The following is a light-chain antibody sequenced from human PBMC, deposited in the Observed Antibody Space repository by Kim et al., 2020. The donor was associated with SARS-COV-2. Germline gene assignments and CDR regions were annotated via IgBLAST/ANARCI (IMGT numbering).Light chain of an antibody. V-gene: IGKV3-15*01. Sequence: FPGERVTLSCRASQSVRNNLAWYQQRPGQAPRLLIYGASTRATDISARFSGSGSGTEFTLTIRSLQSEDFAVYYCQQYNDWPLLTFGGGTKVDIK. J-gene: IGKJ4*01. CDR2: GAS. CDR1: QSVRNN. CDR3: QQYNDWPLLT.